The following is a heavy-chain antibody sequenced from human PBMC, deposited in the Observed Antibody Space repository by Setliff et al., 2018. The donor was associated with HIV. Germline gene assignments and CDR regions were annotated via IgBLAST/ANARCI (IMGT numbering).Heavy chain of an antibody. CDR2: FYYSGSS. D-gene: IGHD2-2*01. CDR1: GFSFRNSFYY. J-gene: IGHJ4*02. CDR3: AKLLPAADMAREIDS. Sequence: PSETLSLTCNVSGFSFRNSFYYWGWIRQPPGKGLEWIGNFYYSGSSHYNPSLKSRVTISVDTSKNQFSLKLISVSAADTAVYYCAKLLPAADMAREIDSWGQGTLVTVSS. V-gene: IGHV4-39*01.